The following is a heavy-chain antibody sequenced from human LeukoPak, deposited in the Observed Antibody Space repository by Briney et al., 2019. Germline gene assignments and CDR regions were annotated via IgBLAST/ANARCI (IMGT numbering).Heavy chain of an antibody. V-gene: IGHV3-48*01. CDR1: GLTFSSYN. D-gene: IGHD3-3*01. CDR3: ARDSFGGSDY. CDR2: ISNSGSMI. J-gene: IGHJ4*02. Sequence: GGSLRLSCAVSGLTFSSYNMNWVRQAPGKGLEWVSYISNSGSMIYYADSVKGRFTLSRDNAKNSLYLQMNSLRAEDTAVYYCARDSFGGSDYWGQGTLVTVSS.